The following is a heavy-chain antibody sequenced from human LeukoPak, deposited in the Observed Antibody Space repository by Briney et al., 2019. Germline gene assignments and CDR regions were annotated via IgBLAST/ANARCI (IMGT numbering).Heavy chain of an antibody. CDR3: ARGYYYDSSGYYQSRDAFDI. Sequence: ASVKVSCKTSGYTFTTYSITWVRQAPGQGLEWMGWISTDIGITVYAQRLQGRVTMTTDRSTSTAYMELSSLRSEDTAVYYCARGYYYDSSGYYQSRDAFDIWGQGTMVTVSS. J-gene: IGHJ3*02. D-gene: IGHD3-22*01. V-gene: IGHV1-18*04. CDR2: ISTDIGIT. CDR1: GYTFTTYS.